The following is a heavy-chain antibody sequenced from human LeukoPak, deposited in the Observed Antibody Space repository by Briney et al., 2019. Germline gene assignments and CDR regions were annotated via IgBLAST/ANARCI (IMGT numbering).Heavy chain of an antibody. CDR2: ISSSSSTI. V-gene: IGHV3-48*01. J-gene: IGHJ6*03. Sequence: GGSLRLSCAASGFTFSSYRMNWVRQAPGKGLEWVSYISSSSSTIYYADSVKGRFTISRDNAKNSLYLQMNSLRAEDTAVYYCARTIATGGAYYYYYYMDVWGKGTTVTVSS. D-gene: IGHD7-27*01. CDR1: GFTFSSYR. CDR3: ARTIATGGAYYYYYYMDV.